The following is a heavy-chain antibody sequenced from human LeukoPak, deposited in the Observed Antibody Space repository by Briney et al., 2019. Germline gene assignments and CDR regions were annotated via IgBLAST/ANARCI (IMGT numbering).Heavy chain of an antibody. V-gene: IGHV4-59*12. CDR2: IYYSGST. Sequence: SETLSLTCTVSGGSISSYYWSWIRQPPGKGLEWIGYIYYSGSTNYNPSLKSRVTISVDTSKNQFSLKLSSVTAADTAVYYCARYVVGSYYNLGWNWFDPWGQGTLVTVSS. D-gene: IGHD3-10*01. CDR3: ARYVVGSYYNLGWNWFDP. J-gene: IGHJ5*02. CDR1: GGSISSYY.